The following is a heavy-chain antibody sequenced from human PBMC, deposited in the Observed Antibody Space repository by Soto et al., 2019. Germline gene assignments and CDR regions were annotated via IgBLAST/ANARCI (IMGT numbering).Heavy chain of an antibody. J-gene: IGHJ4*02. CDR1: VGSVSGYY. D-gene: IGHD2-2*01. CDR2: INHSGST. CDR3: ARGRVVVVPAAPFDY. Sequence: GALALTSAVYVGSVSGYYLSWIRQPPGKGLEWIGEINHSGSTNYNPSLKSRVTISVDTSKNQFSLKLSSVTAADTAVYYCARGRVVVVPAAPFDYWGQGTLVPVYS. V-gene: IGHV4-34*01.